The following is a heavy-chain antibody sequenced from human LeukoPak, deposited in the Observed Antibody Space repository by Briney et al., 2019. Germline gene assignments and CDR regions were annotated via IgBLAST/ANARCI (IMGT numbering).Heavy chain of an antibody. CDR3: AKDLDEDY. Sequence: PGGSLRLSCAASGFTFSTYAMSWVRQAPGKGLEWVSSIKGSGGSTYYADSVKGRFTISRDNSKNTVYLQMNSLRAEDTAVYYCAKDLDEDYWGQGTLVTVSS. J-gene: IGHJ4*02. D-gene: IGHD3-3*01. CDR1: GFTFSTYA. CDR2: IKGSGGST. V-gene: IGHV3-23*01.